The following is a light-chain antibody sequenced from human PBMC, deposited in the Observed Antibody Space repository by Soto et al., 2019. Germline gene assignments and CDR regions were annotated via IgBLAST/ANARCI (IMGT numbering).Light chain of an antibody. CDR3: CSYAGSSTYV. CDR1: SSDVGTYNL. V-gene: IGLV2-23*01. Sequence: QSALTQPASVSGSPGQSITISCTGTSSDVGTYNLVSWYQHHPGKAPKLMICEGSKRPSGVSNRFSGSKSGNTASLTISGLQAEDEADYYCCSYAGSSTYVFGTGTKLTVL. J-gene: IGLJ1*01. CDR2: EGS.